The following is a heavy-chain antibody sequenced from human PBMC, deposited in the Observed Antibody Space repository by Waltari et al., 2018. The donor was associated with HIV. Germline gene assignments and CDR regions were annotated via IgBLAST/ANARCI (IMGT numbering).Heavy chain of an antibody. Sequence: QVQLVESGGGVVQPGGSLRLSCTASGITFSSYGMHWVRQAPGKGLEWVAFIRYDGSNKYYADSVRGRFTISRDNSKNTLYLQMNSLRADDTAVYYCAKAPLVWSDYGLDVWGLGTTVTVSS. CDR1: GITFSSYG. J-gene: IGHJ6*02. D-gene: IGHD3-3*01. CDR2: IRYDGSNK. CDR3: AKAPLVWSDYGLDV. V-gene: IGHV3-30*02.